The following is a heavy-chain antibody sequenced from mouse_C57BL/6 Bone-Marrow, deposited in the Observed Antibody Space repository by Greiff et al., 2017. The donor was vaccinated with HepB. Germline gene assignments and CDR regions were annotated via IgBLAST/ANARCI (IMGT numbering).Heavy chain of an antibody. D-gene: IGHD2-14*01. V-gene: IGHV1-55*01. J-gene: IGHJ4*01. CDR1: GYTFTSYW. CDR3: ARGVLMDY. CDR2: IYPGSGST. Sequence: VKLQESGAELVKPGASVKMSCKASGYTFTSYWITWVKQRPGQGLEWIGDIYPGSGSTNYNEKFKSKATLTVDTSSSTAYMQLSSLTSEDSAVYYCARGVLMDYWGQGTSVTVSS.